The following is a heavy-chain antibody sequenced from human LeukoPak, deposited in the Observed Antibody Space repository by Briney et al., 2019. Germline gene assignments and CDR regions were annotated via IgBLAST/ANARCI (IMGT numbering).Heavy chain of an antibody. CDR1: GFTFSDYY. D-gene: IGHD6-13*01. V-gene: IGHV3-11*01. J-gene: IGHJ6*02. Sequence: GRSLRLSCAASGFTFSDYYMSWIRQAPGKGLEWVSYISSSGSTIYYADSVKGRFTISRDNAKNSLYLQMNSLRAEDTAVYYCARDDVLGIAARPYGMDVWGQGTTVTVSS. CDR3: ARDDVLGIAARPYGMDV. CDR2: ISSSGSTI.